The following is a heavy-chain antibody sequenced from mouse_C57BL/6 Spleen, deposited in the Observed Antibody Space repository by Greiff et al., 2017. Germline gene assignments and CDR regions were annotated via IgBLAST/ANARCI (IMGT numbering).Heavy chain of an antibody. Sequence: DVKLVESGGGLVKPGGSLKLSCAASGFTFSDYGMHWVRQAPEKGLEWVAYISSGSSTIYCADTVKGRFTISRDNAKNTLFLQMTSLRSEDTAMYYCARCDYDEGPYFDVWGTGTTVTVSS. V-gene: IGHV5-17*01. CDR2: ISSGSSTI. CDR1: GFTFSDYG. CDR3: ARCDYDEGPYFDV. D-gene: IGHD2-4*01. J-gene: IGHJ1*03.